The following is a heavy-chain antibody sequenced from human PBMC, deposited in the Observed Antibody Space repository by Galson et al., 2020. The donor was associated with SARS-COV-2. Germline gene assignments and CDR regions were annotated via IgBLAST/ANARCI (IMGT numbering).Heavy chain of an antibody. J-gene: IGHJ4*01. D-gene: IGHD5-18*01. V-gene: IGHV1-69*13. CDR2: IIPIFGTA. CDR3: ARGALLTRNTAIAYFFDY. CDR1: GGTFSSYA. Sequence: SVKVSCKASGGTFSSYAISWVRQAPGQGLEWMGGIIPIFGTANYAQKFQGRVTITADESTSTAYMELSSLRSEETAVYYCARGALLTRNTAIAYFFDYWGHGTLVTVSS.